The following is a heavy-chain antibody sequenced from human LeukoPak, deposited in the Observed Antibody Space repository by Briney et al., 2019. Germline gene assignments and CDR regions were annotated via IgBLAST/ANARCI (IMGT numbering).Heavy chain of an antibody. CDR3: ARGHRRTTIFGVAIDNWFDP. V-gene: IGHV5-51*01. J-gene: IGHJ5*02. D-gene: IGHD3-3*01. CDR1: GYSFTSYW. Sequence: GESLKISCKGSGYSFTSYWIGWVRQMPGKGLEWMGIIYPGDSDTGYSPSFQGQVTISADKSTSTAYLQWSSLKASDTAMYYCARGHRRTTIFGVAIDNWFDPWGQGTLVTVSS. CDR2: IYPGDSDT.